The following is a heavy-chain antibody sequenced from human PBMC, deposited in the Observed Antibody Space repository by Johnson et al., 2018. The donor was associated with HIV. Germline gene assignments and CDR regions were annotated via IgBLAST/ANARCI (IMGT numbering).Heavy chain of an antibody. CDR3: AKDQLVGATYAAFDI. J-gene: IGHJ3*02. CDR1: GLSVSINY. CDR2: IHSGGST. Sequence: VQLVESGGGLIQPGGSLRLSCAVSGLSVSINYITWVRQAPGKGLEWVSVIHSGGSTYYADSVKGRFTISRDNSKNTLYLQMNSLRPEDTAVYYCAKDQLVGATYAAFDIWGQGTIVTVSS. D-gene: IGHD1-26*01. V-gene: IGHV3-66*03.